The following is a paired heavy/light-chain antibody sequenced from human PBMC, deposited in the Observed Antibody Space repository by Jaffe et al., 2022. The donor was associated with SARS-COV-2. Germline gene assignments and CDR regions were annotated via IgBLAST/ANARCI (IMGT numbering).Heavy chain of an antibody. Sequence: EVQLVESGGGLVQPGGSLRLSCGASGFMFSSYSMSWARQAPGKGLEWVSVISDSGDITKYAESVKGRFTISRDNSKNTLILQMNSLRAEDTAVYYCAKRGSVWRGSPAYFYYMDVWGKGTTVTVSS. CDR2: ISDSGDIT. D-gene: IGHD3-3*01. V-gene: IGHV3-23*04. CDR3: AKRGSVWRGSPAYFYYMDV. CDR1: GFMFSSYS. J-gene: IGHJ6*03.
Light chain of an antibody. V-gene: IGLV2-14*01. CDR2: DVN. J-gene: IGLJ1*01. Sequence: QSALTQPASVSGSPGQSITISCTGTSSDVGGYNYVSWYQQHPGKAPKLMIYDVNNRPSGVSNRFSGSKSGNTASLTISGLQAEDEADYYCSSYTETTTLDVFGTGTKVTVL. CDR1: SSDVGGYNY. CDR3: SSYTETTTLDV.